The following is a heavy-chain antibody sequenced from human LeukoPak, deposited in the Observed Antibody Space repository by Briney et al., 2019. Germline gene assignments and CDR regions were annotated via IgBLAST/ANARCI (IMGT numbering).Heavy chain of an antibody. D-gene: IGHD5-12*01. CDR3: ARRYSGYDYDAFDI. V-gene: IGHV4-39*01. Sequence: PSETLSLTCTVSGGSISRTSYYWGWIRQPPGKGLEWIGSIHYSGITYYNSSLKSRVTISLDTSKNQFSLKLSSVTAADTAVYYCARRYSGYDYDAFDIWGQGTMVTVSS. CDR1: GGSISRTSYY. J-gene: IGHJ3*02. CDR2: IHYSGIT.